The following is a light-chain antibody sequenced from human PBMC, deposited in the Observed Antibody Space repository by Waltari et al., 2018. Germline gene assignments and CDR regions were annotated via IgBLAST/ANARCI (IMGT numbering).Light chain of an antibody. J-gene: IGKJ1*01. Sequence: AIRITQSPSSLSASTGDRVTITCRASQGISSYLAWYQQKPGKAPKHLIYAASTLQSGVPSRFSGSGSGTDFTLTISCLQSEDFATYYCQQYYSYPPTFGQGTKVEIK. CDR3: QQYYSYPPT. CDR1: QGISSY. V-gene: IGKV1-8*01. CDR2: AAS.